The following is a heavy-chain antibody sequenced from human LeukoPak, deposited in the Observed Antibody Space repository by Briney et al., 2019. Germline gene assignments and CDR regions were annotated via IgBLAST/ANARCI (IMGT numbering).Heavy chain of an antibody. V-gene: IGHV5-51*01. CDR3: ARHLHSSGYFHFDY. J-gene: IGHJ4*02. Sequence: GASLKISCRGSGYRFTNYWIGWVRQMPGKGLEWVGIIYPGDSDTRYNPSFQGQVTISADKSISTAYLQWSSLRASDTAHYYCARHLHSSGYFHFDYWGQGTLVTVSS. D-gene: IGHD6-19*01. CDR1: GYRFTNYW. CDR2: IYPGDSDT.